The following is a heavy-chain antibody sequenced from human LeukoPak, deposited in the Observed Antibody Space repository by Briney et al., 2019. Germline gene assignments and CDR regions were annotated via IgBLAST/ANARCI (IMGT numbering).Heavy chain of an antibody. CDR2: FIPIFGTA. CDR1: GHSFNKYA. V-gene: IGHV1-69*06. J-gene: IGHJ4*02. CDR3: TRGGFGELYHFDY. D-gene: IGHD3-10*01. Sequence: SVKVSCKASGHSFNKYAITWVRQAPGQGLEWMGEFIPIFGTAKNAKKFQGRVTITADKSTSTAYMDLNSLRSEDTAVYYCTRGGFGELYHFDYWGQGTLVTVSS.